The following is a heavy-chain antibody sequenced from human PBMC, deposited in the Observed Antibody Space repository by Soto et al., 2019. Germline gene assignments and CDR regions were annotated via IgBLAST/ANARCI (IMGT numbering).Heavy chain of an antibody. J-gene: IGHJ4*02. CDR3: VKKFNGGWYVFSQDHPSYFDY. D-gene: IGHD6-19*01. CDR2: ISSNGGST. CDR1: GFTFSSYA. V-gene: IGHV3-64D*08. Sequence: PGGSLRLSCSASGFTFSSYAMHWVRQAPGKGLEYVSAISSNGGSTYYADSVKGRFTISRDNSKNTLYLQMSSLRAEDTAVYYCVKKFNGGWYVFSQDHPSYFDYWGQGTLVTVSS.